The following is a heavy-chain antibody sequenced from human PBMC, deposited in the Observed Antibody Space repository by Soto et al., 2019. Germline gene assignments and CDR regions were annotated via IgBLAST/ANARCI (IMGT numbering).Heavy chain of an antibody. V-gene: IGHV1-46*02. CDR2: IHPSGGGT. CDR3: ARGGHIAVVTASFDY. J-gene: IGHJ4*02. Sequence: KVSCKPSGYTFNTYYLHWLRQAPGQALEWMGVIHPSGGGTTYAQKFLGRVTVTRDTSTTTVFMELSSLRSDDTAVYYCARGGHIAVVTASFDYWGQG. CDR1: GYTFNTYY. D-gene: IGHD2-21*02.